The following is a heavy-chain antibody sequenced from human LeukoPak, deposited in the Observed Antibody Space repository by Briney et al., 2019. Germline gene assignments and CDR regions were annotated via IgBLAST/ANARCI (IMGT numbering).Heavy chain of an antibody. V-gene: IGHV3-33*06. J-gene: IGHJ4*02. D-gene: IGHD1-26*01. Sequence: TGGSLRLSCAASGFTFSSYGMQWVRQARGKGVEGVAVLWYYCINNHFPPPVNGPFTIPRHNSQHTLYLQMTSLRAEDTAVYYCAKPSLGGGGSYLIDYWGQGTLVTVSS. CDR2: LWYYCINN. CDR3: AKPSLGGGGSYLIDY. CDR1: GFTFSSYG.